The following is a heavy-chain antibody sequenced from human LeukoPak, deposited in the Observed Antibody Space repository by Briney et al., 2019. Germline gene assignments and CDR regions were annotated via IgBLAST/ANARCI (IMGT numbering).Heavy chain of an antibody. Sequence: GASVKVSCKASGYTFTSYAMHWVRQAPGQRLEWMGWINAGNGNTKYSQEFQGRVTITRDTSASTAYMELRSLRSDDTAVYYCARDQRRGYYYDSSGTLGNYWGQGTLVTVSS. CDR3: ARDQRRGYYYDSSGTLGNY. CDR1: GYTFTSYA. J-gene: IGHJ4*02. CDR2: INAGNGNT. V-gene: IGHV1-3*01. D-gene: IGHD3-22*01.